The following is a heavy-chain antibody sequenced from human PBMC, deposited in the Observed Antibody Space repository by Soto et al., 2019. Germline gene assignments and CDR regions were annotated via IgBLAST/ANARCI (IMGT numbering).Heavy chain of an antibody. D-gene: IGHD6-13*01. CDR1: GFTFSSYA. CDR3: ARNGYSSSWGDAFDI. CDR2: ISYDGSNK. Sequence: QVQLVESGGGVVQPGRSLRLSCAASGFTFSSYAMHWVRQAPGKGLEWVAVISYDGSNKYYADSVKGRFTISRDNSKNTLYLQMNSLRAEDTAVYYCARNGYSSSWGDAFDIWGQGTMVTVSS. V-gene: IGHV3-30-3*01. J-gene: IGHJ3*02.